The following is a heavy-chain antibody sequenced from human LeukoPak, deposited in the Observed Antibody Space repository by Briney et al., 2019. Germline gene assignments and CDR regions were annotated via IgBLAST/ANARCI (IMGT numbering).Heavy chain of an antibody. J-gene: IGHJ3*02. CDR1: GFTFTSYG. D-gene: IGHD6-13*01. CDR2: ISAYNGNT. CDR3: ARGSKQQLAQAFDI. Sequence: ASVKVSCKASGFTFTSYGISWVRQAPGQGLEWMGWISAYNGNTNYAQKLQGRVTMTTDTSTSTAYMELRSLRSDDTAVYYCARGSKQQLAQAFDIWGQGTMVTVSS. V-gene: IGHV1-18*01.